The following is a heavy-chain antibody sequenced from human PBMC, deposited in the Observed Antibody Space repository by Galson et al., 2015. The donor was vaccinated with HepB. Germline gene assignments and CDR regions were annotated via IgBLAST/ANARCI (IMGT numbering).Heavy chain of an antibody. CDR2: IGGSGTTI. V-gene: IGHV3-48*01. CDR3: VRQFLSDGSAWN. CDR1: GFTFSGSP. J-gene: IGHJ4*02. Sequence: SLRLSCAASGFTFSGSPMNWVRQAPGKGLEWLSYIGGSGTTISYADSVKGRFTISRDNAKNSLFLQMNSLRAEDTAVYYCVRQFLSDGSAWNWGQGTLVTVSS. D-gene: IGHD6-19*01.